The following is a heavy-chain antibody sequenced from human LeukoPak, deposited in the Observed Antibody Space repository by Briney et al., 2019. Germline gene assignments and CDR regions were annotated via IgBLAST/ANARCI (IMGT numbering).Heavy chain of an antibody. V-gene: IGHV3-48*03. CDR2: ITSSGSSI. CDR1: GFTFTNYE. J-gene: IGHJ4*02. CDR3: ARDLGLRLGELSPTPDY. D-gene: IGHD3-16*02. Sequence: GGSLRLSCAASGFTFTNYEMNWVRQAPGKGLEWISYITSSGSSIYYADSVKGRFTISRDNVKNSLYLQMNSLRAEDTAVYYCARDLGLRLGELSPTPDYWGQGTLVTVSS.